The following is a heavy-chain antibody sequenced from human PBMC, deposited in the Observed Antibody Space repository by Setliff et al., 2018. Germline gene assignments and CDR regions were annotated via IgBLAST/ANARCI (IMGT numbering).Heavy chain of an antibody. Sequence: GASVKVSCKASGYTFTSYAMHWVRQAPGQRLEWMGWINAGNGNTKYSQKFQGRVTMTRNTSISTAYMELSSLRSEDTAVYYCARRMWELRSDAFDIWGQGTMVTVSS. CDR1: GYTFTSYA. CDR2: INAGNGNT. V-gene: IGHV1-3*01. D-gene: IGHD1-26*01. J-gene: IGHJ3*02. CDR3: ARRMWELRSDAFDI.